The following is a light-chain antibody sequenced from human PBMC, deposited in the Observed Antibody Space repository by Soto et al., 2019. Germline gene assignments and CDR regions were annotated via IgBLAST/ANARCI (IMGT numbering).Light chain of an antibody. CDR3: QQRNNWPWLT. Sequence: EIVLTQSPATLSLSPGERATLSCRASQRVKNYLAWYQQKPGQAPRLLIYDISNRATGIPARFSGSGSGADFTRTISSLEPEDSAVYYCQQRNNWPWLTFGGGVRVEIK. J-gene: IGKJ4*01. V-gene: IGKV3-11*01. CDR2: DIS. CDR1: QRVKNY.